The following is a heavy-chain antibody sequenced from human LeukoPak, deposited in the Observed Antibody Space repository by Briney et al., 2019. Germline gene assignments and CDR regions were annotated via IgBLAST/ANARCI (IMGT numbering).Heavy chain of an antibody. V-gene: IGHV4-4*02. Sequence: KPSGTLSLTCAVSGVPLSSSNWWSWVRPPPGKGLEWIGEIYHSGSTNYNPSLKSRLTISVDKSKNQFSLKLSSVTAADTAVYYCARQVVAATFGITRAYYFDYWGQGTLVTVSS. CDR1: GVPLSSSNW. CDR2: IYHSGST. D-gene: IGHD2-15*01. CDR3: ARQVVAATFGITRAYYFDY. J-gene: IGHJ4*02.